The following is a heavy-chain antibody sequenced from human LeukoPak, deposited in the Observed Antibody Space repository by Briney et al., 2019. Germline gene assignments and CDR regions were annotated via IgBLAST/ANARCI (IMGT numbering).Heavy chain of an antibody. CDR2: ISYDGSNK. D-gene: IGHD2-15*01. J-gene: IGHJ4*02. V-gene: IGHV3-30*18. CDR3: AKDLGSYCSGGSCYGFDY. Sequence: SGGSLRLSCAASGFTFGSYGMHWVRQAPGKGLEWVAVISYDGSNKYYADSVKGRFTISRDNSKNTLYLQMSSLRAEDTAVYYCAKDLGSYCSGGSCYGFDYWGQGTLVTVSS. CDR1: GFTFGSYG.